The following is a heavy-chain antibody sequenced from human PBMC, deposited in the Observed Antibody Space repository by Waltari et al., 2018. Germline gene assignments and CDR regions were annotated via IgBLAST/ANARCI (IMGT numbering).Heavy chain of an antibody. CDR2: MNPNSGNP. V-gene: IGHV1-8*01. D-gene: IGHD2-15*01. CDR1: GYTFTSYD. Sequence: QVQLVQSGAEVKKPGASVKVSCKASGYTFTSYDINWVRQATGQGLEWMGWMNPNSGNPGHAQKFPVRVTITSDTSASTAYMELSSLRSEDTAVYYCARDCSGGSCDDAFDIWGQGTMVTVSS. J-gene: IGHJ3*02. CDR3: ARDCSGGSCDDAFDI.